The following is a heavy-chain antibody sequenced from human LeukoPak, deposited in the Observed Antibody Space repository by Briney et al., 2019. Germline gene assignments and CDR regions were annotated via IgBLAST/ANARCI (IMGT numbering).Heavy chain of an antibody. V-gene: IGHV4-30-2*01. Sequence: SETLSLTCAVSGGSISSGGYSWSWIRQPPGKGLEWIGYIYHSGSTYYNPSLKSRVTISVDRSKNQFSLKLSSVTAADTAVYYCAGFSYSSSLYYFDYWGQGTLVTVSS. D-gene: IGHD6-6*01. CDR3: AGFSYSSSLYYFDY. J-gene: IGHJ4*02. CDR1: GGSISSGGYS. CDR2: IYHSGST.